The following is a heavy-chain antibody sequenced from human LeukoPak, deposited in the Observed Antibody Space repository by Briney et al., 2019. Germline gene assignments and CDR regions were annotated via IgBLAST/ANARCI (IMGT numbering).Heavy chain of an antibody. CDR1: GGSISSDY. Sequence: PSETLSLTCTVSGGSISSDYWNWIRQPPGKGLEWVGYIDSGGTSNYNPSLGSRVTMSVNTSKNQFNLRLSSVTAADTAVYYCARLPSDYMDVWGKGTTVTVSS. J-gene: IGHJ6*03. CDR3: ARLPSDYMDV. V-gene: IGHV4-4*09. CDR2: IDSGGTS.